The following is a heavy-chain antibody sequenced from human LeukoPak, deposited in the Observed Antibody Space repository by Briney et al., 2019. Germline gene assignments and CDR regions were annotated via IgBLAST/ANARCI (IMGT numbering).Heavy chain of an antibody. CDR3: TTDLWFGEFGLDV. Sequence: GGSLRLSCAASGFTFSNAWMSWVRQAPGKGLEWVGRIKSKTDGGTTDYVAPVKGRFTISRDDSKNTLYVKMNSLKTEDTAVYYCTTDLWFGEFGLDVWGQGTTVIVSS. CDR2: IKSKTDGGTT. J-gene: IGHJ6*02. CDR1: GFTFSNAW. D-gene: IGHD3-10*01. V-gene: IGHV3-15*01.